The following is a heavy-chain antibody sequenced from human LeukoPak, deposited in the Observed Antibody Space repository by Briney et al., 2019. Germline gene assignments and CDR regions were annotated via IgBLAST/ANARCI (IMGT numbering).Heavy chain of an antibody. CDR3: ASFPPKYGSGSYSFDY. D-gene: IGHD3-10*01. Sequence: SVKVSCKASGGTFSSYTTSWVRQAPGQGLEWMGGIIPIFGTANYAQKFQGRVTITADESTSTAYMELSSLRSEDTAVYYCASFPPKYGSGSYSFDYWGQGTLVTVSS. CDR1: GGTFSSYT. V-gene: IGHV1-69*13. J-gene: IGHJ4*02. CDR2: IIPIFGTA.